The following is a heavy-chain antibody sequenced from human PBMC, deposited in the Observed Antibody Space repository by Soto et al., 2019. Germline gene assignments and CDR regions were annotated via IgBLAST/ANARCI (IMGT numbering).Heavy chain of an antibody. CDR3: ARDLSSGWKNWFDP. J-gene: IGHJ5*02. CDR1: GYTFNGYY. D-gene: IGHD6-19*01. Sequence: SGKVPGNASGYTFNGYYMYWVRNAPGQGLEWMGWINPNSGGTNYAQKFQGWVTMTRDTSIRTAYMELSRLRSDDTAVYYCARDLSSGWKNWFDPWGQGTMVPVSS. V-gene: IGHV1-2*04. CDR2: INPNSGGT.